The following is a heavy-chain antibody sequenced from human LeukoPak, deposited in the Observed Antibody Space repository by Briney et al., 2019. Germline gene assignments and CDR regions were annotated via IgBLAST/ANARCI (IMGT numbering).Heavy chain of an antibody. V-gene: IGHV4-30-2*01. CDR1: GAFISSGDYF. Sequence: PSETLSLTCTVSGAFISSGDYFWTWIRQPPGKGLEWIGYIFDSGRTDFNPSLKSRVTISVDRPKNQFSLKLSSVTAADTAVYYCARARIVGAYFDYWGQGTLVTVSS. D-gene: IGHD1-26*01. CDR3: ARARIVGAYFDY. J-gene: IGHJ4*02. CDR2: IFDSGRT.